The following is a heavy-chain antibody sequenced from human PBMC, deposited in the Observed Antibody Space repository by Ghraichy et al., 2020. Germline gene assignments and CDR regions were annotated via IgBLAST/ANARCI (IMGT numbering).Heavy chain of an antibody. Sequence: LSLTCAASGFTFSSYDMHWVRQATGKGLEWVSAIGTAGDTYYPGSVKGRFTISRENAKNSLYLQMNSLRAGDTAVYYCARGGTVAWNYYYYMDVWGKGTTVTVSS. CDR3: ARGGTVAWNYYYYMDV. CDR2: IGTAGDT. V-gene: IGHV3-13*01. CDR1: GFTFSSYD. J-gene: IGHJ6*03. D-gene: IGHD1-1*01.